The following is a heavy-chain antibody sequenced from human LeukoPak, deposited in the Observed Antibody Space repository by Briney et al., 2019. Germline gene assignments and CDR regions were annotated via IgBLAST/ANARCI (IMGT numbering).Heavy chain of an antibody. CDR2: INHSGRT. Sequence: SETLSLTCAVYGGSFSDYFWGWIRQPPGKGLEWIGEINHSGRTYYNPSLKSRVTISVDTSKNQFSLNLSSVTAADTAVYYCARTSGSYYGTYFDYWGQGTLVTVSS. D-gene: IGHD1-26*01. CDR3: ARTSGSYYGTYFDY. V-gene: IGHV4-34*01. J-gene: IGHJ4*02. CDR1: GGSFSDYF.